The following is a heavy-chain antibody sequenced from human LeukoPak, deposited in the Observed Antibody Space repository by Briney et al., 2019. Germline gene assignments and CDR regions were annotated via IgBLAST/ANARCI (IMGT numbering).Heavy chain of an antibody. Sequence: PSETLSLTCTVSGGSISSSDYYWGWVRQPPGKGLEWIGNIYYSGSSYSSPSLKSRVTISSDTSKNQFSVKLTSVTAADTAVYYCARGWGYFDYWGQGTLVTVSS. V-gene: IGHV4-39*01. J-gene: IGHJ4*02. D-gene: IGHD3-16*01. CDR2: IYYSGSS. CDR3: ARGWGYFDY. CDR1: GGSISSSDYY.